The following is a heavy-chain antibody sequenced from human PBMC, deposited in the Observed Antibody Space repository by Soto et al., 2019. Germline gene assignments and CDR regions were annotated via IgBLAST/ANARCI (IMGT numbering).Heavy chain of an antibody. D-gene: IGHD4-17*01. Sequence: EVQLLESGGGLVQPGGSLRLSCAASGFTFSSYAMSWVRQAPGMGLEWGSVISGSGYATYYADSVKGRFTVSRDNSNNTVYLQMTSLRAEDTAVYYCAKEETVLVNYYYYYCMDVWGQGTTVTVSS. V-gene: IGHV3-23*01. CDR3: AKEETVLVNYYYYYCMDV. CDR1: GFTFSSYA. CDR2: ISGSGYAT. J-gene: IGHJ6*02.